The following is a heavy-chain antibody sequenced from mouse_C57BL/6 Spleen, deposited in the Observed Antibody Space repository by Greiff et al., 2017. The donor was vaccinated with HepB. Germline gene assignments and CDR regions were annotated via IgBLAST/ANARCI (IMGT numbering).Heavy chain of an antibody. D-gene: IGHD1-1*01. J-gene: IGHJ1*03. CDR3: ARGDLLRYFDV. CDR2: INYDGSST. V-gene: IGHV5-16*01. Sequence: EVQWVESEGGLVQPGSSMKLSCTASGFTFSDYYMAWVRQVPEKGLEWVANINYDGSSTYYLDSLKSRFIISRDNAKNILYLQMSSLKSEDTATYYCARGDLLRYFDVWGTGTTVTVSS. CDR1: GFTFSDYY.